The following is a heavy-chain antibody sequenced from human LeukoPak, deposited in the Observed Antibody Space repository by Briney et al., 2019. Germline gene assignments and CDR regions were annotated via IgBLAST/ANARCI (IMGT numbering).Heavy chain of an antibody. J-gene: IGHJ4*02. D-gene: IGHD2-15*01. CDR2: IYYSGST. CDR3: ARHPFATPFDY. CDR1: GGSISSSSYY. Sequence: SETLSLTCTVSGGSISSSSYYWGWIRQPPGKGLEWIGSIYYSGSTYYNPSLKSRVTMSLDTSKNQLSLRLSSVTAADTAVYYCARHPFATPFDYWGRGTLVTVSS. V-gene: IGHV4-39*01.